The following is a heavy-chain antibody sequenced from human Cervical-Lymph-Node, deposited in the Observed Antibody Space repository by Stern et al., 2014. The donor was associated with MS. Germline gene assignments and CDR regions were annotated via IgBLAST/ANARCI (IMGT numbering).Heavy chain of an antibody. CDR1: GG. Sequence: QMQLVQSGADVKKPGSSVRVSCKTSGGISWLRQAPGQGLEWMGGIIPFVGTANYAQTFQGRLTITADTSTNTTYMEMSSLPSADTAGYYGARGAGDNWFDPWGQGTLVSVSS. J-gene: IGHJ5*02. V-gene: IGHV1-69*06. CDR2: IIPFVGTA. D-gene: IGHD3-10*01. CDR3: ARGAGDNWFDP.